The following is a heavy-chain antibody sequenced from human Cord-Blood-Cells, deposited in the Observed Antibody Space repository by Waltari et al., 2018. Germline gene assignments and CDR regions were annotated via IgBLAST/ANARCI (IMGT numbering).Heavy chain of an antibody. V-gene: IGHV1-69*09. Sequence: QVQLVQSGAEVKKPGSSVKVSCKASGGTFSSYALSWVRQAPGQGLEWMGRIIPILGIANYAQKFQGRVTITADKSTSTAYMELSSLRSEDTAVYYCARIAAAGTLDYWGQGTLVTVSS. CDR2: IIPILGIA. CDR1: GGTFSSYA. CDR3: ARIAAAGTLDY. J-gene: IGHJ4*02. D-gene: IGHD6-13*01.